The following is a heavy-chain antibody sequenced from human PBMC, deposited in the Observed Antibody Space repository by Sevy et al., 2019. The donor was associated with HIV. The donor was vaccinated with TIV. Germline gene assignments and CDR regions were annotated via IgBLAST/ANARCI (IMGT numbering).Heavy chain of an antibody. CDR2: ISSSSSTI. V-gene: IGHV3-48*02. J-gene: IGHJ4*02. CDR1: GFTFSSYS. Sequence: GGSLRLSCAASGFTFSSYSMNWVRQAPGKGLEWVSYISSSSSTIYYADSVKGRFTISRDNAKNSLYLEMNSLRDEDTAVYYCAGAGPGDYGSGSDYYFDYWGQGTLVTVSS. CDR3: AGAGPGDYGSGSDYYFDY. D-gene: IGHD3-10*01.